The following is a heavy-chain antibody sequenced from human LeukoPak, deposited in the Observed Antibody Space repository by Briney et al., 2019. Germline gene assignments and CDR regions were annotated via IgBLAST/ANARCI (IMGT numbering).Heavy chain of an antibody. Sequence: SETLSLTCAVCDGSFRGDYWSWIRQPPGKGLEWIGEINQSGSTNYNPSLKSRVTISVDTSKNQFSLKLSSVTAADTAVYFCARGGDFWRGVGWFDPWGQGTLVTVSS. CDR3: ARGGDFWRGVGWFDP. D-gene: IGHD3-3*01. V-gene: IGHV4-34*01. J-gene: IGHJ5*02. CDR2: INQSGST. CDR1: DGSFRGDY.